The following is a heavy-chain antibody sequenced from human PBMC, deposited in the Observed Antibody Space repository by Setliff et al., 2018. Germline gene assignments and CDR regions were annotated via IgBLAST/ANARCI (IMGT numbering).Heavy chain of an antibody. CDR3: ASGGAGFFTSGR. D-gene: IGHD3-3*01. CDR1: GGSISSSY. Sequence: PSETLSLTCNVSGGSISSSYWSWIRQSPGKGLEWIGYFYHSGSMNYSPSLKGRVTMSVDASKNQFSLKLNSVTAADTAVYYCASGGAGFFTSGRWGQGTLVTVSS. V-gene: IGHV4-59*08. J-gene: IGHJ4*02. CDR2: FYHSGSM.